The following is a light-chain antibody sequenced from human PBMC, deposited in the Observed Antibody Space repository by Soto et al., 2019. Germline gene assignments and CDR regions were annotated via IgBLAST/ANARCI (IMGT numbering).Light chain of an antibody. J-gene: IGKJ1*01. CDR2: KAS. V-gene: IGKV1-5*03. CDR1: QSIYDW. CDR3: QQYNTYWT. Sequence: DIQMTQSPSTLSASVGDRATITCRASQSIYDWLAWYQQKPGKAPKLLIYKASNLESGVPSRFSGSASGTEFTLTISSLQPDDFATYYCQQYNTYWTFGQGTKVEIK.